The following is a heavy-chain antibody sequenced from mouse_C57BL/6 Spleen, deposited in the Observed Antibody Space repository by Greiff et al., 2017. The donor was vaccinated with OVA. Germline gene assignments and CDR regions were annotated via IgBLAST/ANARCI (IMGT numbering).Heavy chain of an antibody. Sequence: EVQRVESGGGLVKPGGSLQLSCAASGFTFSSYAMSWVRQTPEKRLEWVATISDGGSYTYYPDNVKGRVTISRDNAKNNLYLQMSHLKSEDTAMYYCARDRYYGSSLYYLDYGGQGTTLTVSS. CDR2: ISDGGSYT. V-gene: IGHV5-4*01. CDR1: GFTFSSYA. CDR3: ARDRYYGSSLYYLDY. J-gene: IGHJ2*01. D-gene: IGHD1-1*01.